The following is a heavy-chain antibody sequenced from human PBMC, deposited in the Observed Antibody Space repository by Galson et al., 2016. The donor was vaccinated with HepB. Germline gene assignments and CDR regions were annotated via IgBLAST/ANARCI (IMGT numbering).Heavy chain of an antibody. Sequence: QSGAEVKKPGESLKISCKGSGYRFNTYWIGWVRQMPGKGLEWMGIIYPGDSAPRYSPSFQGQVTISADKSISTAYLQWSSLKASDTAMYYCARHVCSGGRVLQVFLDSGGQGTLVTVSA. D-gene: IGHD2-15*01. V-gene: IGHV5-51*01. CDR2: IYPGDSAP. CDR3: ARHVCSGGRVLQVFLDS. CDR1: GYRFNTYW. J-gene: IGHJ4*02.